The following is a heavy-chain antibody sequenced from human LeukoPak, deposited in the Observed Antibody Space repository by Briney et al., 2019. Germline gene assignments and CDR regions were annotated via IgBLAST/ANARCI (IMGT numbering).Heavy chain of an antibody. CDR3: ASSTIYSSSWYGAYYYYGMDV. CDR1: GYSFTSYW. Sequence: GESLKISCKGSGYSFTSYWIGWVRQMPGKGLEWMGIIYPGDSDTRYSPSFQGQVTISADKSISTACLQWSSLKASDTAMYYCASSTIYSSSWYGAYYYYGMDVWGQGTTVTVSS. D-gene: IGHD6-13*01. V-gene: IGHV5-51*01. CDR2: IYPGDSDT. J-gene: IGHJ6*02.